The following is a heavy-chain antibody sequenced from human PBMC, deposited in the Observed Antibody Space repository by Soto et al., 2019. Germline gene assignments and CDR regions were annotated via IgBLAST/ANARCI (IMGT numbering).Heavy chain of an antibody. CDR3: ARGVPAAGTDWFDH. J-gene: IGHJ5*02. V-gene: IGHV4-4*07. D-gene: IGHD6-13*01. Sequence: LSLTCTVSGGSISNYSWSWIRQSAEKRLEWIGRVSSTGSSYYNPSLKSRVTISVDTSKNQVSLNLTSVTAADTAVYYCARGVPAAGTDWFDHWGQGTLVTVSS. CDR1: GGSISNYS. CDR2: VSSTGSS.